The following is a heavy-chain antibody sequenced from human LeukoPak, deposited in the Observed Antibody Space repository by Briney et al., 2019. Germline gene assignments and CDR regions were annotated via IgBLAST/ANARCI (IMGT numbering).Heavy chain of an antibody. V-gene: IGHV4-39*01. J-gene: IGHJ4*02. CDR2: MYYSGTT. D-gene: IGHD2-21*02. Sequence: SETLSLTCTVSGGSISSRSYYWGWIRQPPGKGPDWIGSMYYSGTTYYNPSFNSRVPMSVDTSENQFSLILSSVTAADTAVYYCARQMTEGWTAEGPFDNWGQGALVTVPS. CDR3: ARQMTEGWTAEGPFDN. CDR1: GGSISSRSYY.